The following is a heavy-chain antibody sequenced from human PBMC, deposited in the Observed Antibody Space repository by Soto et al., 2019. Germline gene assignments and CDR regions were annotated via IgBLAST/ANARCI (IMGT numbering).Heavy chain of an antibody. J-gene: IGHJ4*02. V-gene: IGHV4-59*01. D-gene: IGHD6-13*01. CDR3: ARDLFYSSRGHFGV. CDR2: IYYSGST. CDR1: GGSISDYY. Sequence: SETLSLTCTVSGGSISDYYWSWIRQLPGKGLEWIGYIYYSGSTNYNPSLKSRLTISVDTSKNQFSLKLSSVTAADTAVYYCARDLFYSSRGHFGVWGQGTLVTVSS.